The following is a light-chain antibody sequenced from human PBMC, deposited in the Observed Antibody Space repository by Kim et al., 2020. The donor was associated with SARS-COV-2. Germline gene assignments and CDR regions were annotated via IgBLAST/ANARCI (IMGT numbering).Light chain of an antibody. CDR3: QQYNYWPQT. Sequence: EIVMTQSPAILSVSPGERATLSCRASQSVTSNLAWYQQKPGQAPRLLIYDAFTRATGIPARFSGSGSGTKFTLTISSLQSEDLAVYYCQQYNYWPQTFGQGTKVDIK. CDR2: DAF. CDR1: QSVTSN. J-gene: IGKJ1*01. V-gene: IGKV3-15*01.